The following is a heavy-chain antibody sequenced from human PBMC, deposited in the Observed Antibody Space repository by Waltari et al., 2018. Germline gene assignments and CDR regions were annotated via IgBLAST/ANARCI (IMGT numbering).Heavy chain of an antibody. Sequence: QVQLVQSGAEVKKAGSSVKVSCMASGVTFSSNPVSWVRQAPGQGREWMGGIRPVVGTAKDAQKLQGRGTITADSSTSTAYMEMTSLRSDDTAVYYCASCFSTSCLISYYFYMDVRCQGTTVTVSS. CDR3: ASCFSTSCLISYYFYMDV. CDR1: GVTFSSNP. V-gene: IGHV1-69*14. J-gene: IGHJ6*02. D-gene: IGHD3-3*01. CDR2: IRPVVGTA.